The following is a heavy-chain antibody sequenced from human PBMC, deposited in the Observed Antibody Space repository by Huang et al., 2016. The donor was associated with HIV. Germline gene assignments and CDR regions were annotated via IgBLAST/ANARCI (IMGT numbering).Heavy chain of an antibody. V-gene: IGHV4-30-4*08. CDR3: SRALYYHGSGSYSDY. J-gene: IGHJ4*02. Sequence: QVQLQESGPGLVKPSQTLSLTCTVSGDSIGSGGHYWSWIRQPPGKGLEWLWFIYSSGSTYHNPCLKSRVTISVDTSKNHFSLKLSSVTAADTAVYFCSRALYYHGSGSYSDYWGRGTLVTVSS. CDR2: IYSSGST. CDR1: GDSIGSGGHY. D-gene: IGHD3-10*01.